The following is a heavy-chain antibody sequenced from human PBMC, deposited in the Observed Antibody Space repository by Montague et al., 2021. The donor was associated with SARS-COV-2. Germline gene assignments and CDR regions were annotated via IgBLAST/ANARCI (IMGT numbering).Heavy chain of an antibody. CDR3: VRDGGNWYYFDY. CDR2: IYAGGST. D-gene: IGHD3-16*01. V-gene: IGHV4-4*07. J-gene: IGHJ4*02. Sequence: SETLSLTCSISGVSITSYYWSWVRQPAGKGLEWIGHIYAGGSTNYSPSLKSRVRLSIDNPKNQFSLKLESLTAADTAVYYCVRDGGNWYYFDYWGQGALVTVSS. CDR1: GVSITSYY.